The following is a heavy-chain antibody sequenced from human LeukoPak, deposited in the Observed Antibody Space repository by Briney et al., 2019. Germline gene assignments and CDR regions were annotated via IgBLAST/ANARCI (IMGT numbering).Heavy chain of an antibody. CDR1: GGSISSSSYY. CDR3: ARDPYDFWSGYRDAFDI. J-gene: IGHJ3*02. V-gene: IGHV4-39*02. D-gene: IGHD3-3*01. CDR2: IYYSGST. Sequence: SETLSLTCTVSGGSISSSSYYWGWIRQPPGKGLEWIGSIYYSGSTYYNPSLKSRVTISVDTSKNQFSPKLSSVTAADTAVYYCARDPYDFWSGYRDAFDIWGQGTMVTVSS.